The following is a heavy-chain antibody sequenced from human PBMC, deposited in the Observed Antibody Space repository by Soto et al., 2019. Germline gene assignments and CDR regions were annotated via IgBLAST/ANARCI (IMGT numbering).Heavy chain of an antibody. Sequence: ASVKVSCKACGYTFTSYAMHWVRQAPGQRLEWMGWINAGNGNTKYSQKFQGRVTITRDTSASTAYMELSSLRSEDTAVYYCARAGGYCSGGSCYSPTSYWGQGTLVTVSS. J-gene: IGHJ4*02. V-gene: IGHV1-3*01. D-gene: IGHD2-15*01. CDR3: ARAGGYCSGGSCYSPTSY. CDR2: INAGNGNT. CDR1: GYTFTSYA.